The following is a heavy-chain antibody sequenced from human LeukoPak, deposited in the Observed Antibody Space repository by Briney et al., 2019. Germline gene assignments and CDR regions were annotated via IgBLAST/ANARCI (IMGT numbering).Heavy chain of an antibody. Sequence: ASVKVSCKASGYTFTDYDINWVRQATGQGLEWMGWMSPNSGNTGYTQKFQGRVTMTRNTSISTAYMELSSLRSEDTAVYYCARAELRYFDWPPGDYWGQGTLVTVSS. V-gene: IGHV1-8*01. D-gene: IGHD3-9*01. CDR1: GYTFTDYD. CDR3: ARAELRYFDWPPGDY. CDR2: MSPNSGNT. J-gene: IGHJ4*02.